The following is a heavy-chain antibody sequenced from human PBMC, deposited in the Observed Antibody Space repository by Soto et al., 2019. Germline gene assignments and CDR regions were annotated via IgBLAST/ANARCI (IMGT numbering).Heavy chain of an antibody. CDR2: IYTSGST. D-gene: IGHD3-10*01. CDR3: ARDLKFGQADY. J-gene: IGHJ4*02. V-gene: IGHV4-4*07. CDR1: GGSISCYY. Sequence: SETLSLTCTVSGGSISCYYWTWIRQPSGKGLEWIGRIYTSGSTNYNPSLKSRVTMSVDTSKNQFSLKLSSVTAADTAVYYCARDLKFGQADYWGQGSQVTVS.